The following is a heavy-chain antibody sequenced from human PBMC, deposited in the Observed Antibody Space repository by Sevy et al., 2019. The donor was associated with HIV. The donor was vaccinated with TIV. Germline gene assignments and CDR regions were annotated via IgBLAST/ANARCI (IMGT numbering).Heavy chain of an antibody. CDR1: GGSFSGYY. V-gene: IGHV4-34*01. CDR3: ARAPPIVVVPGAPSWFDP. Sequence: SETLSLTCAVYGGSFSGYYWNWIRQPPGKGLEWIGEINHTGSTNYNPSLKSRVTISVDTSKNQVSLKLSSVTAADTAIYYCARAPPIVVVPGAPSWFDPWGQGTLVTVSS. CDR2: INHTGST. D-gene: IGHD2-2*01. J-gene: IGHJ5*02.